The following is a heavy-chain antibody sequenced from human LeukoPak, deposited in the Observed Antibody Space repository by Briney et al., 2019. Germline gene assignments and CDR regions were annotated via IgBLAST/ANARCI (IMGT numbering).Heavy chain of an antibody. CDR2: ISSDGLNE. V-gene: IGHV3-30*03. Sequence: PGGSLRLSCAASEFTFSSCGMHWVRQAPGKGLEWVALISSDGLNENYADSVKGRFTISRDNAKNTLYLQMNSLRAEDTAIYYCARESYCSGGSCYSGRAFDIWGQGTMVTVSS. J-gene: IGHJ3*02. CDR1: EFTFSSCG. CDR3: ARESYCSGGSCYSGRAFDI. D-gene: IGHD2-15*01.